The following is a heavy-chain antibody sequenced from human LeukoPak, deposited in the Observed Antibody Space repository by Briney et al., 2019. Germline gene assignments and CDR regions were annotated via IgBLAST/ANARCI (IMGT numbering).Heavy chain of an antibody. CDR2: IKSDGSST. CDR1: GFTFSSYW. J-gene: IGHJ4*02. V-gene: IGHV3-74*01. CDR3: ARDPYSSSWPGSSYYFDY. Sequence: PGGSLRLSCAASGFTFSSYWMHWVRQAPGKGLVWVSRIKSDGSSTSYADSVKGRFTISRDNAKNTLYLQMNSLRAEDTAVYYCARDPYSSSWPGSSYYFDYWGQGTLVTVSP. D-gene: IGHD6-13*01.